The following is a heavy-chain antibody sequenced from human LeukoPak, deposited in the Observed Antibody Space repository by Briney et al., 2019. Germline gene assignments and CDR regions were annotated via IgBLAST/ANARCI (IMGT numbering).Heavy chain of an antibody. J-gene: IGHJ4*02. CDR2: IYTGGTT. CDR1: GFTVSTNY. V-gene: IGHV3-53*01. Sequence: GGPLRLSCAASGFTVSTNYMSWVRQPAGKGLEWLSVIYTGGTTFYADSVKGRFTISRDNSKNTLYLQMNSLRADDTAAYYCTKLKGWYGEGYCDHWGQGTLVTVSS. CDR3: TKLKGWYGEGYCDH. D-gene: IGHD3-10*01.